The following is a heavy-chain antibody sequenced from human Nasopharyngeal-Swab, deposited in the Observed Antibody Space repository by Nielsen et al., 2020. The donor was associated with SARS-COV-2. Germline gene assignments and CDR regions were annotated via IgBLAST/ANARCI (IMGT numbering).Heavy chain of an antibody. CDR1: GFSLSTSGMC. CDR2: IDWDDDK. CDR3: ARIQAMITFGGANYYGMDV. D-gene: IGHD3-16*01. Sequence: SGPTLVKPTQTLTLTCTFSGFSLSTSGMCVSWIRQPPGKALEWLALIDWDDDKYYSTSLKTRLTTSKDTSKNQVVLTMTNMDPVDTATYYCARIQAMITFGGANYYGMDVWGQGTTVTVSS. J-gene: IGHJ6*02. V-gene: IGHV2-70*01.